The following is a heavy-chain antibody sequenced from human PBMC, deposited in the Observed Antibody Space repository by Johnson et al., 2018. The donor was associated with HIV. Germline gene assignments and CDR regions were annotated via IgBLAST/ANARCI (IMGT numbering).Heavy chain of an antibody. V-gene: IGHV3-30*02. CDR1: GFTFSSYG. J-gene: IGHJ3*02. Sequence: QVQLVESGGGVVQPGRSLRLSCAASGFTFSSYGMHWVRQAPGKGLEWVTFIQYDGSNKYYADSVKGRFTISRDKSKNTVYLQMNSLRAEDTAVYYCATSLYYYGSGSASDAFDIWGQGTMVIVSS. CDR3: ATSLYYYGSGSASDAFDI. CDR2: IQYDGSNK. D-gene: IGHD3-10*01.